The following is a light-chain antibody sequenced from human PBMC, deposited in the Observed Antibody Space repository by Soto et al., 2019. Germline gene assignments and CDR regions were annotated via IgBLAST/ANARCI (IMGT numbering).Light chain of an antibody. CDR1: SSNIGANYD. CDR3: QSYDSSLSGSYV. J-gene: IGLJ1*01. Sequence: VLTQPPSVSGAPGQRVTISCTGSSSNIGANYDVHWYQSLPGTAPKLLIYANSNRPSGVPDRFSGSKSGTSASLAITGLQAEDEADYYCQSYDSSLSGSYVFGTGTKVTVL. V-gene: IGLV1-40*01. CDR2: ANS.